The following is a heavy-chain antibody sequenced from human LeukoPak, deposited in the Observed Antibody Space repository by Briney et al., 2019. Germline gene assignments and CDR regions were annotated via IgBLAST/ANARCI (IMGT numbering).Heavy chain of an antibody. CDR3: ARDPSDSSGWTLFDY. CDR1: GYTFTSYG. CDR2: ISAYNGNT. J-gene: IGHJ4*02. Sequence: ASVKVSCKASGYTFTSYGISWVRQAPGQGLEWMGWISAYNGNTNYAQKLQGRVTMTTDTSTSTAYMELRSLRSDDTAVYYCARDPSDSSGWTLFDYWGQGTLVTVSS. D-gene: IGHD6-19*01. V-gene: IGHV1-18*01.